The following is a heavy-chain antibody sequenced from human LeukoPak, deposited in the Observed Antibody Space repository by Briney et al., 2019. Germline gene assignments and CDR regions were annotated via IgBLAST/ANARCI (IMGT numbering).Heavy chain of an antibody. D-gene: IGHD5-18*01. CDR3: ARGTAMSFLYYFDY. CDR2: ISAYNGNT. V-gene: IGHV1-18*04. Sequence: GASVKVSCKASGYTFTSYGISWVRQAPGQGLEWMGWISAYNGNTNYAQELQGRVTMTTDTSTSTAYMELRSLRSDDTAVYYCARGTAMSFLYYFDYWGQGTLVTVSS. CDR1: GYTFTSYG. J-gene: IGHJ4*02.